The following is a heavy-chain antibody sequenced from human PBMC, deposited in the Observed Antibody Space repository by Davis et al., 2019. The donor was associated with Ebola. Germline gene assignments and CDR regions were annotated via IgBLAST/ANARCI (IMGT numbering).Heavy chain of an antibody. Sequence: PGGSLRLSCAASGFTFSPYWMHWVRQAPGKGLVWVSHINGDGSTTRYADSVKGRFTISRDNAKNSLYLQMNSLRAEDTAVYYCARAIPPTQWLPDYWGQGTLVTVSS. CDR2: INGDGSTT. D-gene: IGHD6-19*01. V-gene: IGHV3-74*01. CDR1: GFTFSPYW. J-gene: IGHJ4*02. CDR3: ARAIPPTQWLPDY.